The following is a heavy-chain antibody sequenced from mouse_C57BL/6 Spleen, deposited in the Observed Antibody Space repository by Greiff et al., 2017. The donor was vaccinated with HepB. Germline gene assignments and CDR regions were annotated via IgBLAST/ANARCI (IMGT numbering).Heavy chain of an antibody. V-gene: IGHV14-1*01. CDR3: TGCNYYAMDY. Sequence: EVQLQQSGAELVRPGASVKLSCTASGFNIKDYYMHWVKQRPEQGLEWIGRIDPEDGDTEYAPKFQGKATMTADISSNTAYLQLSSLTSEDTAVYYCTGCNYYAMDYWGQGTSVTVSS. CDR2: IDPEDGDT. J-gene: IGHJ4*01. CDR1: GFNIKDYY.